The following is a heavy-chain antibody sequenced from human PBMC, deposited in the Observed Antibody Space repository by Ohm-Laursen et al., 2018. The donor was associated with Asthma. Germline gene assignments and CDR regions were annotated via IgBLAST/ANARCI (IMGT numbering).Heavy chain of an antibody. J-gene: IGHJ4*02. CDR2: ISYDGSNK. D-gene: IGHD6-19*01. CDR1: GFTFSSYG. V-gene: IGHV3-30*03. Sequence: SLRLSCAASGFTFSSYGMHWVRQAPGKGLEWVAVISYDGSNKYYADSVKGRFTISRDNSKNTLYLQMNSLRAEDTAVYYWARAHSSGWFHFDYWGQGTLVTVSS. CDR3: ARAHSSGWFHFDY.